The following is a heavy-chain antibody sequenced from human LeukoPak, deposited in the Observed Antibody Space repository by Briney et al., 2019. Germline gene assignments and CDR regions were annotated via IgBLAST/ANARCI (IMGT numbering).Heavy chain of an antibody. CDR1: GFTFSSYS. CDR3: ARDRIYYDSSGLDY. V-gene: IGHV3-21*01. J-gene: IGHJ4*02. CDR2: ISSSSSYI. Sequence: PGGSLRLSCAASGFTFSSYSMNWVRQALGKGLEWVSSISSSSSYIYHAVSVKGRFTISRDNAKNSLYLQMNSLRAEDTAVYYCARDRIYYDSSGLDYWGQGTLVTVSS. D-gene: IGHD3-22*01.